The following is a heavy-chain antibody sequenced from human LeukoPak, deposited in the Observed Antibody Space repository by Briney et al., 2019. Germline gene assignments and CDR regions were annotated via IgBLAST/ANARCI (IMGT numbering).Heavy chain of an antibody. CDR3: AREPVVRGVITPFDY. CDR2: INHSGST. J-gene: IGHJ4*02. V-gene: IGHV4-34*01. CDR1: GGSFSGYY. Sequence: SETLSLTCAVYGGSFSGYYWSWIRQPPGKGLEWIGEINHSGSTNYNPSLKSRVTISVDTSKNQFFLKLSSVTAADTAVYYCAREPVVRGVITPFDYWGQGTLVTVSS. D-gene: IGHD3-10*01.